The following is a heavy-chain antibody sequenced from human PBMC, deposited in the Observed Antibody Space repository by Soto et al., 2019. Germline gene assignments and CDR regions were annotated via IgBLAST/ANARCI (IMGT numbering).Heavy chain of an antibody. CDR3: NSGYDFGRY. J-gene: IGHJ4*02. D-gene: IGHD5-12*01. V-gene: IGHV3-15*01. CDR1: GFTFSNAW. Sequence: EVQLVESGGGLVKPGGSLRLSCAASGFTFSNAWMSWVRQAPGKGLEWVGRIKRKTDGGKTDYAAPVKGRFTISRDDSKNTLYLQMNSLKTEDTAVYYCNSGYDFGRYWGQGTLVTVSS. CDR2: IKRKTDGGKT.